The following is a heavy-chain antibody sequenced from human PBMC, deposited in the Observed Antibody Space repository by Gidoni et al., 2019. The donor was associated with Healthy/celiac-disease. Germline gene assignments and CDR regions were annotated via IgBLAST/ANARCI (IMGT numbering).Heavy chain of an antibody. J-gene: IGHJ5*02. CDR1: GGSISSGDYY. D-gene: IGHD2-15*01. CDR3: ARGVDCSGGSCWRWFDP. Sequence: QVQLQESGPGLVKPSQTLSLTCTVSGGSISSGDYYWSWIRQPPGKGLEWIGYIYYSGSTYYNPSLKSRVTISVDTSKNQFSLKLSSVTAADTAVYYCARGVDCSGGSCWRWFDPWGQGTLVTVSS. V-gene: IGHV4-30-4*01. CDR2: IYYSGST.